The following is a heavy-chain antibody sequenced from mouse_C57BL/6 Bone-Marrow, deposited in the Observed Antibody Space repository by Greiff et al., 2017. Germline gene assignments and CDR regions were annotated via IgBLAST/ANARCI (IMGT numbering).Heavy chain of an antibody. D-gene: IGHD2-3*01. J-gene: IGHJ3*01. CDR2: IHPNSGST. CDR3: AKWGDGYYGGFAY. Sequence: VQLQQPGAELVKPGASVKLSCKASGYTFTSYWMHWVKQRPGQGLEWIGMIHPNSGSTNYNEKFKSKATLTVDKSSSTAYMQLSSLTSEDSAVYYCAKWGDGYYGGFAYWGQGTLVTVSA. CDR1: GYTFTSYW. V-gene: IGHV1-64*01.